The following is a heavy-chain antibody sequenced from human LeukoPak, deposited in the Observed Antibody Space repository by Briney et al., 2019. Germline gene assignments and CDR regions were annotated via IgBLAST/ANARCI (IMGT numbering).Heavy chain of an antibody. V-gene: IGHV4-39*01. CDR1: GGSIGGHTFY. CDR2: IYYNGNT. Sequence: PSETLSLTCNVSGGSIGGHTFYWDWIRQPPGKGLEWIATIYYNGNTFYNPSLKSRVAISIDMSKSQLSLHLSSVTAADTAIYYCARLTALAGHRGAFDIWGPGTMVTVSS. CDR3: ARLTALAGHRGAFDI. J-gene: IGHJ3*02. D-gene: IGHD6-19*01.